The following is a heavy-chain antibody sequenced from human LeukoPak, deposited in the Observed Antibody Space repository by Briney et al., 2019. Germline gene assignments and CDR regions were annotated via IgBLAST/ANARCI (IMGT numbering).Heavy chain of an antibody. D-gene: IGHD5-12*01. CDR1: GFTFSSYG. J-gene: IGHJ4*02. V-gene: IGHV3-30*18. CDR2: ISYDGSNK. Sequence: PGRSLRLSCAASGFTFSSYGMHWVRQAPGKGLEWVAVISYDGSNKYYADSVKGRFTISRDNSKNTLYLQMNSLRAEDTAVYYCAKRRDAESGPVNYWGQGALVTVSS. CDR3: AKRRDAESGPVNY.